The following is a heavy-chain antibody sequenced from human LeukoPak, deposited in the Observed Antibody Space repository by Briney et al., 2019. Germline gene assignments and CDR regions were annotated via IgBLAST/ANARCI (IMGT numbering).Heavy chain of an antibody. D-gene: IGHD1-26*01. CDR2: VFHTGST. J-gene: IGHJ4*02. CDR1: GGSISTYY. Sequence: PSETLSLTCTVSGGSISTYYWNWIRQPPGKGLEWIGYVFHTGSTNYNPSLKSRVTISVDTSKNQFSLKLSSVTAADTAVYYCARDRGSQPFIDYWGQGTLVTVSS. CDR3: ARDRGSQPFIDY. V-gene: IGHV4-59*01.